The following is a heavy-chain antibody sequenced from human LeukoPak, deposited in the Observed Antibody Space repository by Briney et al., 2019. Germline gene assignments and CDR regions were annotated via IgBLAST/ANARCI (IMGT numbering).Heavy chain of an antibody. V-gene: IGHV1-3*01. D-gene: IGHD3-10*01. CDR3: AREWVWFGESRYFSY. CDR1: GFTFTNYA. J-gene: IGHJ4*02. Sequence: ASVNVSCKASGFTFTNYAMHWVRQAPGQRLEGMAWINADNGNTKYSPKFQGRVTITRDTSASTVYMELSSLTSEDTAVYYCAREWVWFGESRYFSYWGQGTLVTVSS. CDR2: INADNGNT.